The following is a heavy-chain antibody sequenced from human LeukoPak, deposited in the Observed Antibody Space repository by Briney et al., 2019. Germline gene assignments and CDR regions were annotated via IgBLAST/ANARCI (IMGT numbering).Heavy chain of an antibody. CDR1: GFTFSKYG. CDR3: ARLLAAHTNRFDP. Sequence: GGSLRLSCAASGFTFSKYGMHWVRQAPGKGLEGVAFIRYDGSNKYYADSVKGRFTISRDNAKNSLYLQMSSLRVEDTAVYYCARLLAAHTNRFDPWGQGTLVTVSS. CDR2: IRYDGSNK. V-gene: IGHV3-30*02. J-gene: IGHJ5*02. D-gene: IGHD6-25*01.